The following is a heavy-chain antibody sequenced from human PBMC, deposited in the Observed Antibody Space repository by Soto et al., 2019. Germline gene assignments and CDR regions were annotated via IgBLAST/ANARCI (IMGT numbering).Heavy chain of an antibody. Sequence: QVQLQESGPGLVKPSQTLSLTCIVSGGSISSNDFYWSWIRQHPGKSLEWIGYNYYSGNTYYNPSLKSRVTKLVDTSKNQFSLKVSSVTAADTAVYYCARVSGSWQSWFDPWGHGTLVTVSS. CDR1: GGSISSNDFY. V-gene: IGHV4-31*03. D-gene: IGHD6-13*01. J-gene: IGHJ5*02. CDR3: ARVSGSWQSWFDP. CDR2: NYYSGNT.